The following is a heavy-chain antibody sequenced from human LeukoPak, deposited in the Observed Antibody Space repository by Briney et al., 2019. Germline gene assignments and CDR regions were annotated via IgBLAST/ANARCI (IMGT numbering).Heavy chain of an antibody. J-gene: IGHJ3*02. Sequence: PGRSLRLSCAASRFTFSSYAMHWVRQAPGKGLEWVAVISYDGSNKYYADSVKGRFTISRDNSKNTLYLQMNSLRPEDTAVYYCARESEAFDIWGQGTMVTVSS. CDR1: RFTFSSYA. V-gene: IGHV3-30-3*01. CDR2: ISYDGSNK. CDR3: ARESEAFDI.